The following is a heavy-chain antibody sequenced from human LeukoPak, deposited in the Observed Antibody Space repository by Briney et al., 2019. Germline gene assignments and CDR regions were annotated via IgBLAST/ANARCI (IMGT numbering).Heavy chain of an antibody. D-gene: IGHD3-3*01. CDR2: IYYSGST. Sequence: PSETLSLTSTVSGGSISSGDYCWSWIRQPPGKGLEWIGYIYYSGSTYYNPSLKSRVTISVDTSKNQFSLKLSSVTAADTAVYYCARGKYYDFWSGLDYWGQGTLVTVSS. CDR1: GGSISSGDYC. V-gene: IGHV4-30-4*08. J-gene: IGHJ4*02. CDR3: ARGKYYDFWSGLDY.